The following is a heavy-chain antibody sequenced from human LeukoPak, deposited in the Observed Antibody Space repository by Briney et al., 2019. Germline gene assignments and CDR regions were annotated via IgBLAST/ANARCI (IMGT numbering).Heavy chain of an antibody. J-gene: IGHJ4*01. CDR1: GYSISNNFY. Sequence: SETLSLTCTVSGYSISNNFYWAWIRQSPGKGLEWIVSINHSRSTYYNPSLKSRVTISVDTSKNQFSLKLTSVTAADTAVYYCARAPGTTFDYWGHGNMVTVSS. D-gene: IGHD4-17*01. CDR3: ARAPGTTFDY. CDR2: INHSRST. V-gene: IGHV4-38-2*02.